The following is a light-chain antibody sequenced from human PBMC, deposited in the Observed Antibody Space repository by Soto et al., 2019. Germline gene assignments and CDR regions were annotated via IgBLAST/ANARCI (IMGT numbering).Light chain of an antibody. V-gene: IGLV2-14*01. CDR1: SSDIGTYDY. J-gene: IGLJ1*01. CDR3: FSFTNTSTHV. Sequence: QSALTQPASLSGSPGQSITISGTGTSSDIGTYDYVSWFQQHPGKAPKLMISEVNKRPSGVSNRFSGSKYGNTAYLTISGIQVEDEAEYFCFSFTNTSTHVFGTGTKLTVL. CDR2: EVN.